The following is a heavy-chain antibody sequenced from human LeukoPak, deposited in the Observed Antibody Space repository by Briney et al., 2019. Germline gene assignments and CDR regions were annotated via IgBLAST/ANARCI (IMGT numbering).Heavy chain of an antibody. J-gene: IGHJ4*02. D-gene: IGHD6-13*01. CDR1: RGTFSSYA. V-gene: IGHV1-69*13. Sequence: SVKVSCKASRGTFSSYAISWVRQAPGQGLEWMGGIIPIFGTADYAQKFQGRVTITADESTSTAYMELSSLRSEDTAVYYCARDSSSWYEYYFDYWGQGTLVTVSS. CDR2: IIPIFGTA. CDR3: ARDSSSWYEYYFDY.